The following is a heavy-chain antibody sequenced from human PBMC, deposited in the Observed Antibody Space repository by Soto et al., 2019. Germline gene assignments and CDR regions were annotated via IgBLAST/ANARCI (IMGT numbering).Heavy chain of an antibody. CDR1: GYTVTSYY. CDR2: INPSGGST. CDR3: ARDHASPLGGSSGLFYY. D-gene: IGHD3-16*01. V-gene: IGHV1-46*01. Sequence: ASLKVSCNASGYTVTSYYMHWVRQAPGQGLEWMGIINPSGGSTSYAQKFQGRVTMTRDTSTSTVYMELSSLRSDDTAVYYSARDHASPLGGSSGLFYYWG. J-gene: IGHJ4*01.